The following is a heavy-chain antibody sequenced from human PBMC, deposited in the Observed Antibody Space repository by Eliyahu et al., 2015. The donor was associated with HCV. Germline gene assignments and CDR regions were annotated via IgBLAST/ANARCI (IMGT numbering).Heavy chain of an antibody. Sequence: QVQLXESGPGLLXPSQTLSLTCTVSGGSVNSGGYFWSWIRQSPEKGLEWLGYIYNTGSAYYNPSLKSRLSISIDTSKNQFSLELTSVTPADAAVYYCGSGFYDTSAYYAPDYWGQGSLITVPS. CDR3: GSGFYDTSAYYAPDY. J-gene: IGHJ4*02. CDR1: GGSVNSGGYF. CDR2: IYNTGSA. D-gene: IGHD3-22*01. V-gene: IGHV4-30-4*08.